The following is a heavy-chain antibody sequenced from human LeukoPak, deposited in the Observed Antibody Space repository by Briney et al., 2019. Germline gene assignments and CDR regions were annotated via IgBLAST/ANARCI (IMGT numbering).Heavy chain of an antibody. D-gene: IGHD6-13*01. V-gene: IGHV4-61*05. Sequence: NSSETLSLTCTVSGGSISSSSYYWGWIRQPPGKGLEWIGYIYYSGSTNYSPSLKSRVTISVDTSKNQFSLKLSSVTAADTAVYYCARGPPDYSSSWHNWFDPWGQGTLVTVSS. CDR1: GGSISSSSYY. J-gene: IGHJ5*02. CDR3: ARGPPDYSSSWHNWFDP. CDR2: IYYSGST.